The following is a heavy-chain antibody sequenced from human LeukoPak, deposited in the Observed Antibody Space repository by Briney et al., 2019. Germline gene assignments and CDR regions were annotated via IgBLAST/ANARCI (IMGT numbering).Heavy chain of an antibody. CDR1: GFTFSSYG. V-gene: IGHV3-30*03. Sequence: GGSLRLSCAASGFTFSSYGMHWVRQAPGKGLEWVAVISYDGSNKYYADSVKGRFTISRDNSKNTLYQQMNSLRDEDTAVYYCASGKPLWFGERQFDYWGQGTLVTVSS. CDR2: ISYDGSNK. D-gene: IGHD3-10*01. CDR3: ASGKPLWFGERQFDY. J-gene: IGHJ4*02.